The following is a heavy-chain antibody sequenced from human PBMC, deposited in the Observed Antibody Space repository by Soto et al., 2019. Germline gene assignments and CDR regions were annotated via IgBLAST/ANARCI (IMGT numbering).Heavy chain of an antibody. CDR3: ARHKGYSSSFVDP. J-gene: IGHJ5*02. CDR2: IYYSGST. D-gene: IGHD6-13*01. Sequence: PSETLSLTCTVSGGSISSSSYYWGWIRQPPGKGLEWIGSIYYSGSTYYNPSLKSRVTISVDTSKNQFSLKLSSVTAADTAVYYCARHKGYSSSFVDPWGQGTLVTVSS. CDR1: GGSISSSSYY. V-gene: IGHV4-39*01.